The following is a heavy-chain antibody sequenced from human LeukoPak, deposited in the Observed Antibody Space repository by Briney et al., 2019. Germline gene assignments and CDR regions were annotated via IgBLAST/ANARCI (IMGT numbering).Heavy chain of an antibody. CDR2: IYTSGST. D-gene: IGHD4-23*01. Sequence: SETLSLTCTVSGGSISSSSYYWSWIRQPAGKGLEWIGRIYTSGSTNYNPSLKSRVTISVDTSKNQFSLKLSSVAAADTAVYYCARDYQYGGNSGDAFDIWGQGTMVTVSS. CDR1: GGSISSSSYY. V-gene: IGHV4-61*02. CDR3: ARDYQYGGNSGDAFDI. J-gene: IGHJ3*02.